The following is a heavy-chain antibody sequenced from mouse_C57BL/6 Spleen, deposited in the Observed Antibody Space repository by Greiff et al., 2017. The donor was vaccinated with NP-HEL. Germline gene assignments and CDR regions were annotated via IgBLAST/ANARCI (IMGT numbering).Heavy chain of an antibody. J-gene: IGHJ2*01. CDR1: GFTFSDYG. Sequence: EVMLVESGGGLVKPGGSLKLSCAASGFTFSDYGMHWVRQAPEKGLEWVAYISSGSSTIYYADTVKGRFTISRGNAKNTLFLQMTRLRSEDTAMYYCARGTMVTHFDYWGQGTTLTVSS. V-gene: IGHV5-17*01. CDR3: ARGTMVTHFDY. CDR2: ISSGSSTI. D-gene: IGHD2-2*01.